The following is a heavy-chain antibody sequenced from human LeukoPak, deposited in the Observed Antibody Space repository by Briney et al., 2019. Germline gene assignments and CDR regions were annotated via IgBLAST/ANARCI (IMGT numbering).Heavy chain of an antibody. V-gene: IGHV3-49*03. Sequence: PGGSLRLSCTASGFTFGDYAMSWFRQAPGKGLEWVGFIRSKAYGGTTEYAASVKGRFTISRDDSKSIAYLQMNSLKTEDTAVYYCTRASKQWLDTPYYFDYWGQGTLVTVSS. D-gene: IGHD6-19*01. J-gene: IGHJ4*02. CDR3: TRASKQWLDTPYYFDY. CDR2: IRSKAYGGTT. CDR1: GFTFGDYA.